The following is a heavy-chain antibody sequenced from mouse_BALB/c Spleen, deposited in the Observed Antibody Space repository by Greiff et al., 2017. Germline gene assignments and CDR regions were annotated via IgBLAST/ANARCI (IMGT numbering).Heavy chain of an antibody. J-gene: IGHJ2*01. Sequence: QVESGGGLVQPGGSSRLLCATSAFTFTDYYISWVRQPPGKALEWLGFIRNKANGYTTEYSASVKGRFTISRDNSQSILYLQMNTLRAEDSATYCCARSAMITHLDYWGQGTTLTVSS. CDR3: ARSAMITHLDY. D-gene: IGHD2-4*01. CDR2: IRNKANGYTT. V-gene: IGHV7-3*02. CDR1: AFTFTDYY.